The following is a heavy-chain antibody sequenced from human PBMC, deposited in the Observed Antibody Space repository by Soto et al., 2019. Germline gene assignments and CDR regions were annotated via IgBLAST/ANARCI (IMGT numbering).Heavy chain of an antibody. CDR1: GFSLTTSGMG. CDR3: AHGSKNREVVVLKECYFKY. D-gene: IGHD2-15*01. CDR2: IYWDDDK. Sequence: QITLKESGPTLVKPTQTLTLTCTFSGFSLTTSGMGVGWIRQPPGKALEWLAHIYWDDDKRYSPSLKSRLTITKDTSKNQVVLTMTNMDPEDTATSYCAHGSKNREVVVLKECYFKYWGPGTLVTVSS. V-gene: IGHV2-5*02. J-gene: IGHJ4*02.